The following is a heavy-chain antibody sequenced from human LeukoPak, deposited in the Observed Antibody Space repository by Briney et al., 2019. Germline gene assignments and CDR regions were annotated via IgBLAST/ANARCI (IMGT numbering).Heavy chain of an antibody. D-gene: IGHD3-3*01. CDR2: ISYDGSNK. CDR3: AKDDPIYDFWSGYYFGY. CDR1: GFTFSSYA. V-gene: IGHV3-30-3*02. Sequence: GGSLRLSCAASGFTFSSYAMHWVRQAPGKGLEWVAVISYDGSNKYYADSVKGRFTISRDNSKNTLYLQMNSLRAEDTAVYYCAKDDPIYDFWSGYYFGYWGQGTLVTVSS. J-gene: IGHJ4*02.